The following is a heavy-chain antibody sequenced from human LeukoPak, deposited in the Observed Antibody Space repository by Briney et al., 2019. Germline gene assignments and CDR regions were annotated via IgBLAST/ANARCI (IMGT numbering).Heavy chain of an antibody. CDR1: GGSISNYY. J-gene: IGHJ5*02. CDR2: IYYSGST. V-gene: IGHV4-59*01. Sequence: SETLSLTCTVSGGSISNYYWSWIRQPPGKGLEWIGYIYYSGSTNYNPSLKSRVTISVDTSKNQFSLKLSSVTAADTAVYYCARSIFRYFDPWGQGTLVTVSS. D-gene: IGHD3-3*01. CDR3: ARSIFRYFDP.